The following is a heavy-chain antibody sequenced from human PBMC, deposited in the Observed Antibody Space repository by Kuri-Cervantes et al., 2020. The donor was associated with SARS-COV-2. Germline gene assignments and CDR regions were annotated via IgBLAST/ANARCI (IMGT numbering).Heavy chain of an antibody. CDR3: ARAVTDDSSGYKYYFDY. V-gene: IGHV1-58*01. CDR2: IVVGSGNT. J-gene: IGHJ4*02. D-gene: IGHD3-22*01. Sequence: SVKVSCKASGFTFTSSAVQWVRQARGQRLEWIGRIVVGSGNTNYAQKFQERVTITRDMSTSTAYMELSSLRSEDTAVYYCARAVTDDSSGYKYYFDYWGQGTPVTVSS. CDR1: GFTFTSSA.